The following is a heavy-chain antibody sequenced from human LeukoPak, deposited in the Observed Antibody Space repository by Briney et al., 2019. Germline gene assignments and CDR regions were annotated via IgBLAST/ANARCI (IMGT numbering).Heavy chain of an antibody. Sequence: ASVKVSCKVSGYTLTELSMHWVRQAPGKGLEWMGGFDPEGGETIYAQKFQGRVTMTEDTSTDTAYMELSSLRSEDTAVYYCATARHSMVRGVPDYWGQGTLVTVSS. CDR1: GYTLTELS. D-gene: IGHD3-10*01. J-gene: IGHJ4*02. V-gene: IGHV1-24*01. CDR3: ATARHSMVRGVPDY. CDR2: FDPEGGET.